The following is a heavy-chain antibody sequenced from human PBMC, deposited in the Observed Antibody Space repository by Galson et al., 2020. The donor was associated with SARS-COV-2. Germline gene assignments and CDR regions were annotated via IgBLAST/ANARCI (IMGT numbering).Heavy chain of an antibody. CDR3: ASVGGAAPFLDF. D-gene: IGHD2-15*01. J-gene: IGHJ4*02. CDR1: GFTFSSHV. CDR2: MSSDETNE. V-gene: IGHV3-30*09. Sequence: GGSLRLSCAASGFTFSSHVLHWVRQAPGKGLEWVAVMSSDETNEYYADSVKGRFAISRDKSKNTLYLQMNSLRTEDTGVYYCASVGGAAPFLDFWGQGTLVTVSS.